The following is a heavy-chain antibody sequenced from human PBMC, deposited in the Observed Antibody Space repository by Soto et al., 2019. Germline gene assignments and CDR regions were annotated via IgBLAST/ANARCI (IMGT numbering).Heavy chain of an antibody. CDR3: AKDLGSGKPYYYYAMDV. CDR1: GFIFSKYG. CDR2: ISYDGSNK. J-gene: IGHJ6*02. D-gene: IGHD3-10*01. Sequence: QVQLVESGGGVVQPGRSLRLSCAASGFIFSKYGMHRVRQAPGKGLEWVAVISYDGSNKYYAESVKGRFIISRDKSENTLYLQMNSLRAEDTALYYCAKDLGSGKPYYYYAMDVWGQGTTVTVSS. V-gene: IGHV3-30*18.